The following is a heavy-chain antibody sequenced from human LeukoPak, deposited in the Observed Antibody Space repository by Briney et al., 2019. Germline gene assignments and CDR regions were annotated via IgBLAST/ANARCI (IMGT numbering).Heavy chain of an antibody. Sequence: ASVKVSCKASGGTFSSYAISWVRQAPGQGLEWMGIINPSGGSTSYAQKFQGRATMTRDTSTSTVYMELSSLRSEDTAVYYCARAHFDRTIWYWGQGTLVTVSS. CDR1: GGTFSSYA. CDR3: ARAHFDRTIWY. J-gene: IGHJ4*02. CDR2: INPSGGST. V-gene: IGHV1-46*01. D-gene: IGHD3-9*01.